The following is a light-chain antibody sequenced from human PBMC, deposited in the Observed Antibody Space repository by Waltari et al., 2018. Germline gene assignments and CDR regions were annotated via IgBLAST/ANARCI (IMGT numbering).Light chain of an antibody. CDR1: SSNIGSNT. CDR2: RNN. V-gene: IGLV1-44*01. Sequence: QSVLTQPPSASGTPGQRVTISCSGSSSNIGSNTVNWYQQLPGPAPKLLIYRNNQRPSGVPDRFSGSKSGTSASLAISGLQSEDEADYYCAAWDDSLWGVFGGGTKLTVL. J-gene: IGLJ2*01. CDR3: AAWDDSLWGV.